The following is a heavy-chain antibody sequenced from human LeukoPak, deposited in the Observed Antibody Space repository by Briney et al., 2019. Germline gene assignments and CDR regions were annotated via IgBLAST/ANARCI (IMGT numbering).Heavy chain of an antibody. CDR3: ARSSSSWYHWFDP. CDR2: ISSSSSTI. Sequence: QPGGSLRLSCAASGFRFNSHSMNWVRQAPGKGLEWVSYISSSSSTIYYADSVKGRFTISRDNAKNSLYLQMNSLRAEDTAVYYCARSSSSWYHWFDPWGQGTLVTVSS. D-gene: IGHD6-13*01. CDR1: GFRFNSHS. J-gene: IGHJ5*02. V-gene: IGHV3-48*04.